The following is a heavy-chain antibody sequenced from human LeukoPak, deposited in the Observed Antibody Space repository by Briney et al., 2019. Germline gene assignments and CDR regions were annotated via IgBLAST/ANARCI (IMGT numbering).Heavy chain of an antibody. CDR1: AGSFSGYY. D-gene: IGHD6-13*01. J-gene: IGHJ5*02. CDR3: ASRGSSWP. V-gene: IGHV4-34*01. CDR2: INHSGST. Sequence: SETLSLTCAVYAGSFSGYYWSWIRQPPGKGLEWIGEINHSGSTNYNPSLKSRVTISVDTSKNQFSLKLSSVTAADTAVYYCASRGSSWPWGQGTLVTVSS.